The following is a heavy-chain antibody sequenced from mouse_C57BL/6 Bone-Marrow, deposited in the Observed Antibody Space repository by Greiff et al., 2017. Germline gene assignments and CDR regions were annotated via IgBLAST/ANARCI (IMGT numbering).Heavy chain of an antibody. CDR1: GYTFTSYG. V-gene: IGHV1-81*01. CDR2: IYPRSGNT. CDR3: ARRNPNWVDFDD. J-gene: IGHJ2*01. D-gene: IGHD4-1*01. Sequence: VQLQQSGAELARPGASVRLSCKASGYTFTSYGISWVKQRTGQGLEWIGEIYPRSGNTYYNEKFKGKATLTADKSSSTAYMELRSLTSEDSAVYFCARRNPNWVDFDDWGQGTTLTVSS.